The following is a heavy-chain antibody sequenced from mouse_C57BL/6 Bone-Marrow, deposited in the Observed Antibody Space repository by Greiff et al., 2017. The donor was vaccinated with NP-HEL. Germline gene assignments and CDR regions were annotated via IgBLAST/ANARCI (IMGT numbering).Heavy chain of an antibody. CDR3: ARRYYGSSYVYYAMDY. D-gene: IGHD1-1*01. CDR2: INPNNGGT. J-gene: IGHJ4*01. Sequence: EVQLQQSGPELVKPGASVKIPCKASGYTFTDYNMDWVKQSHGKSLEWIGDINPNNGGTNYNQKFKGKATLTVDKSSSTAYMELRSLTSEDTAVYYCARRYYGSSYVYYAMDYWGQGTSVTVSS. V-gene: IGHV1-18*01. CDR1: GYTFTDYN.